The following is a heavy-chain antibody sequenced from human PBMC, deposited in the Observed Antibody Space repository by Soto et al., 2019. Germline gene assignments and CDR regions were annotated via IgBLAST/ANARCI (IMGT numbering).Heavy chain of an antibody. V-gene: IGHV1-3*01. CDR2: INAGNGNT. CDR3: ARTYCGGDCYFDFDC. Sequence: SVKVSCKASGYTFTSYAMHWVRQAPGQRLEWMGWINAGNGNTKYSQKFQGRVTITRDTSASTAYMKLSRLRSEDTAVYYCARTYCGGDCYFDFDCWGQETLVTVSS. J-gene: IGHJ4*02. CDR1: GYTFTSYA. D-gene: IGHD2-21*02.